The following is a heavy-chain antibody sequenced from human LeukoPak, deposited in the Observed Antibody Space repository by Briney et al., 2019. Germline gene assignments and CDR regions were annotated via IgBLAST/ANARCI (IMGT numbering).Heavy chain of an antibody. Sequence: SETLSLTCAVSPVSMDSGLYYWTWIRQPAGKGLEWIGRISNSGGTAYNPSLRSRATVTLDTSNNHLSLKVTSVTAADTAVYYCARETKDIYSPSWGLYDTYYYIDAWGKGTTVTVSS. CDR1: PVSMDSGLYY. CDR2: ISNSGGT. D-gene: IGHD5/OR15-5a*01. J-gene: IGHJ6*03. CDR3: ARETKDIYSPSWGLYDTYYYIDA. V-gene: IGHV4-61*02.